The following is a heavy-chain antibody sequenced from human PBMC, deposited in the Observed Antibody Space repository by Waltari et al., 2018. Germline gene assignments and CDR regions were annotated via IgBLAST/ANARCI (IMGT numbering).Heavy chain of an antibody. CDR2: IYYSGST. D-gene: IGHD3-3*01. CDR1: GGSISSYY. J-gene: IGHJ3*02. Sequence: QVQLQESGPGLVKPSETLSLTCTVSGGSISSYYWSWIRQPPGKGLEWIGYIYYSGSTNYNPSLKSRVTISVDTSKNQFSLKLSSVTAADTAVYYCARGHYDFWSGYYGNDAFDIWGQGTMVTVSS. V-gene: IGHV4-59*01. CDR3: ARGHYDFWSGYYGNDAFDI.